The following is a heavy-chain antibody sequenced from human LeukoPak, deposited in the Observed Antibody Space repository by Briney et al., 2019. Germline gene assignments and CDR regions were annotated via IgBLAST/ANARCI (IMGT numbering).Heavy chain of an antibody. CDR1: EFTFDNYA. CDR2: ISGSGYYS. J-gene: IGHJ4*02. D-gene: IGHD1-26*01. Sequence: GGSLRLSCAASEFTFDNYAMSWVRQAPGKGLEWVSVISGSGYYSYYADSVKGRFTVSRDNSKTTLYLQMNSLRADDTAVYYCSKGGPTGSNYFDFWGQGTLVTVSS. V-gene: IGHV3-23*01. CDR3: SKGGPTGSNYFDF.